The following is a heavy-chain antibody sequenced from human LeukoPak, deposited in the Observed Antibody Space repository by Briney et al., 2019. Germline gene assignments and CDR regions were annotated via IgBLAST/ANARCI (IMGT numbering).Heavy chain of an antibody. Sequence: PGGSLRLSSAASGFTFSDYYMSWIRQAPGKGLEWVSSISSSGSTIYYADSVKGRFTISRDNAKNSLYLQMNSLRAEDTAIYYCARAGFLITLGGVISWGQGTLVTVSS. CDR2: ISSSGSTI. CDR3: ARAGFLITLGGVIS. J-gene: IGHJ5*02. D-gene: IGHD3-16*02. CDR1: GFTFSDYY. V-gene: IGHV3-11*04.